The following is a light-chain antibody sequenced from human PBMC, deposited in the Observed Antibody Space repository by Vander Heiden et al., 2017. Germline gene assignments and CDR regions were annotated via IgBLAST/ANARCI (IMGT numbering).Light chain of an antibody. CDR3: QSADSSGTSYVV. V-gene: IGLV3-25*03. J-gene: IGLJ2*01. CDR2: KDS. CDR1: ALPKQY. Sequence: SYELTQPPSVSVSPGQTARITCSGDALPKQYAYWYQQKPGQAPVLVIYKDSERPSGIPERFSGSSSGTTVTLTISGGQAEDEADYYCQSADSSGTSYVVFGGGTKLTVL.